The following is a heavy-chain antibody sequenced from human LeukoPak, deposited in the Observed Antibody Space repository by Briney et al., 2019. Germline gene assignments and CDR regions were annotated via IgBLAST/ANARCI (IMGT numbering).Heavy chain of an antibody. V-gene: IGHV1-18*01. J-gene: IGHJ4*02. D-gene: IGHD2-2*01. CDR2: ISAYNGNT. Sequence: ASVKVSCMASGYTFTSYGISWVRQAPGQGLEWMGWISAYNGNTNYAQKLQGRVTMTTDTSTSTAYMELRSLRSDDTAVYYCARERDNVAPAALDYWGQGTLVTVSS. CDR1: GYTFTSYG. CDR3: ARERDNVAPAALDY.